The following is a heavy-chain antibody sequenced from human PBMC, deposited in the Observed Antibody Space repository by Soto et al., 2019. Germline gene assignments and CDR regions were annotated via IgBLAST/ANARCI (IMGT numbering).Heavy chain of an antibody. CDR1: GFSVSSNY. Sequence: EVQLVESGGGLIQPGGSLRLSCAASGFSVSSNYMSWVRQAPGKGLEWVSVIYSGGNTHYADSVKGRFTISRDNSNNTLYLQMNSLSGEDTAVYYGTRDSTWIPYYHYGMDVWGQGTTVTVSS. CDR3: TRDSTWIPYYHYGMDV. D-gene: IGHD5-18*01. J-gene: IGHJ6*02. CDR2: IYSGGNT. V-gene: IGHV3-53*01.